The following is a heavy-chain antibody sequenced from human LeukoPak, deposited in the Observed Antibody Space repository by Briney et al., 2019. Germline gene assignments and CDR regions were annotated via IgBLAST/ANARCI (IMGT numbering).Heavy chain of an antibody. CDR2: IYHSGST. J-gene: IGHJ4*02. CDR1: GYSISSGYY. D-gene: IGHD3-22*01. CDR3: ARVGAGDYYDSSGYFDY. V-gene: IGHV4-38-2*02. Sequence: SETLSLTCTVSGYSISSGYYWGWIRQPPGKGLEWIGSIYHSGSTYYNPSLKSRVTISVDTSKNQFSLKLSSVTAADTAVYYCARVGAGDYYDSSGYFDYWGQGTLVTVSS.